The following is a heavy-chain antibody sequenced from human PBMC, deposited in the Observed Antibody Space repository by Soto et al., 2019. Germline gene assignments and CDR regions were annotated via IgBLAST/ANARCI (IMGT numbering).Heavy chain of an antibody. CDR2: TKNKGTT. V-gene: IGHV3-15*01. CDR3: TTDEEDNGNDGDFDY. D-gene: IGHD1-1*01. CDR1: GLPFSKAW. Sequence: EVHLVESGGGLVKPGGSLRLSCAASGLPFSKAWMSWVRQAPGKGLEWVGRTKNKGTTDYAAPVKDRFTISRDDSQNMVYQQMDSLKTEDTAVDYCTTDEEDNGNDGDFDYWGQGTLVTVSS. J-gene: IGHJ4*02.